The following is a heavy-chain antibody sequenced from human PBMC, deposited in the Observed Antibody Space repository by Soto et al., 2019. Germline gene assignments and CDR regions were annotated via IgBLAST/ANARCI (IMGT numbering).Heavy chain of an antibody. V-gene: IGHV6-1*01. CDR2: TYYRSKWFH. J-gene: IGHJ3*01. CDR1: GDSVSSDITS. Sequence: QGQLQQSGPGLVKPSQTLSLTCAISGDSVSSDITSWNWIRQSPSRGLEWLGRTYYRSKWFHDYGAHVKSRITINPDKSKNQFSLELNSMTPEDTAVYYCARGNALDVWVQGTVVTVSS. CDR3: ARGNALDV. D-gene: IGHD3-10*01.